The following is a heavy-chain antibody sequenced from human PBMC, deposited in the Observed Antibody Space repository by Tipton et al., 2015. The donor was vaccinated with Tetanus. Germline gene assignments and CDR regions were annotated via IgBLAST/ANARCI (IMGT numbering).Heavy chain of an antibody. Sequence: TLSLICTVSGGSISSGGYYWSWIRQHPGKGLEWIGEIYNSGSTYYNPSLKSRVTILVDTTKNQFSLKLKSVTAADSAVYYCARDQARGARGWNYFDYWRQGGLVTVSS. CDR3: ARDQARGARGWNYFDY. J-gene: IGHJ4*02. D-gene: IGHD1-26*01. V-gene: IGHV4-31*03. CDR2: IYNSGST. CDR1: GGSISSGGYY.